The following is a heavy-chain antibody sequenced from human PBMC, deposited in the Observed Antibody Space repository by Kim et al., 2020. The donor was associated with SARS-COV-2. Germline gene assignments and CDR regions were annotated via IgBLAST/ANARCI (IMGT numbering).Heavy chain of an antibody. CDR2: T. Sequence: TGYSPSFQGQVTISADKSISTAYLQWSSLKASDTAMYYCARGVPHDAFDIWGQGTMVTVSS. CDR3: ARGVPHDAFDI. D-gene: IGHD1-1*01. J-gene: IGHJ3*02. V-gene: IGHV5-51*01.